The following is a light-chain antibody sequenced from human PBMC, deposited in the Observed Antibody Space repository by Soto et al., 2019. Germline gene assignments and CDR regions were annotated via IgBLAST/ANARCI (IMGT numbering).Light chain of an antibody. Sequence: DIQITQSPSSLSASAGDIGTVTCRASQSISNYLIWYQQKPGKATKLMIYAESSLQSGVPSMFSGSGSGKDFTITISTLQPEDFATYYCQQNYNTPQTFGQAPKVDIK. CDR1: QSISNY. V-gene: IGKV1-39*01. J-gene: IGKJ1*01. CDR2: AES. CDR3: QQNYNTPQT.